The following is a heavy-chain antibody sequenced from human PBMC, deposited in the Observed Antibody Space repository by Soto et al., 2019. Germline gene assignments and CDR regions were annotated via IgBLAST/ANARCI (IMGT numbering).Heavy chain of an antibody. CDR1: GGTFSSYA. CDR2: IIPIFGTA. D-gene: IGHD3-3*01. CDR3: ARETTGPRHEVEWPRPGKYYYYGMDV. V-gene: IGHV1-69*01. Sequence: QVQLVQSGAEVKKPGSSVKVSCKASGGTFSSYAISWVRQAPGQGLEWMGGIIPIFGTANYAQKFQGRVTITADESTSTGYMELSSLRSEDTAVYYCARETTGPRHEVEWPRPGKYYYYGMDVWGQGTTVTVSS. J-gene: IGHJ6*02.